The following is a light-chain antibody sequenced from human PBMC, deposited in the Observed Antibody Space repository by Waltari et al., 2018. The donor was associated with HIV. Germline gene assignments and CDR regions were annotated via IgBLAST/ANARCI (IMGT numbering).Light chain of an antibody. CDR2: DVN. CDR3: CSYAGSSTVV. V-gene: IGLV2-23*02. J-gene: IGLJ2*01. Sequence: QSALTQPASVSGSPGQSLTIYCTGTSSHVGDYTYVSWYQQHPGKAPKLMFYDVNKRPSGVSELFSGSKSGNTASLTIAGLQAEDEADYDCCSYAGSSTVVFGGGTKLTVL. CDR1: SSHVGDYTY.